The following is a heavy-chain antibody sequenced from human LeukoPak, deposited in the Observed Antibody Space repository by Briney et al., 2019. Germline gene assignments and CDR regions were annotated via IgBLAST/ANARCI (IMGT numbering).Heavy chain of an antibody. V-gene: IGHV4-59*12. Sequence: SETLSLTCTVSGGSISSYYWSWIRQPPGKGLEWSGNIYYSGSTNYNPSLKSRVTISVDTSKNQFSLKLSSVTAADTAVYYCARGRGIAAAGRGDPWGQGTLVTVSS. CDR1: GGSISSYY. CDR3: ARGRGIAAAGRGDP. CDR2: IYYSGST. J-gene: IGHJ5*02. D-gene: IGHD6-13*01.